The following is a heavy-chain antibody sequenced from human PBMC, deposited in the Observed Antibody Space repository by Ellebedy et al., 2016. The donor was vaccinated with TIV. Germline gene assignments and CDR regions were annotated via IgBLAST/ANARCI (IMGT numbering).Heavy chain of an antibody. V-gene: IGHV1-69*13. D-gene: IGHD5-18*01. CDR3: AKRRGYNYGDFDY. Sequence: AASVKVSCKASGGTFSSYGINWVRQAPGQGLEWMGGIIPIFGTTNYAQNFQGRVTITADEFTNTAYMELSSLRTEDTAVYFCAKRRGYNYGDFDYWGQGTLVTVSS. CDR2: IIPIFGTT. J-gene: IGHJ4*02. CDR1: GGTFSSYG.